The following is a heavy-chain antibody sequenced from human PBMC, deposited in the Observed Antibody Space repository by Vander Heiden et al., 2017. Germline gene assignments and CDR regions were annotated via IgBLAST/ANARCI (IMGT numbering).Heavy chain of an antibody. V-gene: IGHV4-39*01. CDR3: ATDTAMTKQSPFPLFDY. CDR2: IYYSGST. J-gene: IGHJ4*02. D-gene: IGHD5-18*01. CDR1: GASISSSSSY. Sequence: QLQLQESGPGLVKPSETLSLTSTVSGASISSSSSYWGWISEPPGKGLEWIGSIYYSGSTYYNPSLKSRVTISVDTSKNQFSLKLSAVTAADTAVYYCATDTAMTKQSPFPLFDYWGQGTLVTVSS.